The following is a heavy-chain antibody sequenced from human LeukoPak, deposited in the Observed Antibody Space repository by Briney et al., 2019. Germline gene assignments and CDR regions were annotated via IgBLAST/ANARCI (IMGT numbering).Heavy chain of an antibody. CDR1: GFTLSTYW. Sequence: GGSLRLSCAASGFTLSTYWMHWVRQGPGKGLVWASYISPDGTITRYADSVKGRFTISRDNAKNTLYLQMNSLRAEDTGLYYCATPWSYWGQGTLVTVSS. J-gene: IGHJ4*02. D-gene: IGHD3-3*01. CDR2: ISPDGTIT. CDR3: ATPWSY. V-gene: IGHV3-74*01.